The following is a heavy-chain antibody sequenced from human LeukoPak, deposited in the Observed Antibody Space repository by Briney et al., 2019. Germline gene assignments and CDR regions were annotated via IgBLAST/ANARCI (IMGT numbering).Heavy chain of an antibody. J-gene: IGHJ4*02. D-gene: IGHD3-16*01. CDR2: IPASGPKA. CDR1: GFTFSSSA. CDR3: VKEASKTFGIYTADY. Sequence: GGSLRLSCAASGFTFSSSAMGWVRRAPQKGLEWVSAIPASGPKAYYTGSVRGRFTISRDNSKNTVYLQMQSMRVEDTAVYYCVKEASKTFGIYTADYWGQGTLVTVSS. V-gene: IGHV3-23*01.